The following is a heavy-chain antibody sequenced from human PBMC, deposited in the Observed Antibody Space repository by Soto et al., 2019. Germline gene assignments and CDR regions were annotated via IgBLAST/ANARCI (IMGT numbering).Heavy chain of an antibody. V-gene: IGHV4-31*03. CDR2: IYYSGST. Sequence: PSDTLYVTFTFSCGSIIGWGYYWSWIRQHPGKGLELIVYIYYSGSTYYNPSLKSRVTISLDTSKNQFSLKLSSVTAADTAVYYCARASTGAYSSGWYWFDPWGQGTLVTVSS. CDR3: ARASTGAYSSGWYWFDP. D-gene: IGHD6-19*01. J-gene: IGHJ5*02. CDR1: CGSIIGWGYY.